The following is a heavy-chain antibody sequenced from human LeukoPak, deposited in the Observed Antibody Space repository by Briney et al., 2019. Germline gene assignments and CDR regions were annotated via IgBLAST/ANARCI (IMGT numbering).Heavy chain of an antibody. J-gene: IGHJ4*02. CDR2: MNPNSGNT. Sequence: GASVKVSCKASGYTFTSYDINWVRQTTGQGLEWMGWMNPNSGNTGYAQKFQGRVTMTRNTSISTAYMELSSLRSEDTAVYYCASGYSSGWFPFDYWGLGTLVTVSS. V-gene: IGHV1-8*01. D-gene: IGHD6-19*01. CDR1: GYTFTSYD. CDR3: ASGYSSGWFPFDY.